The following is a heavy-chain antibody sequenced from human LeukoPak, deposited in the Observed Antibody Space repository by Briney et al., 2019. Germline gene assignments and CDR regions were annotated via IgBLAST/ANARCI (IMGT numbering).Heavy chain of an antibody. CDR3: AKGGRYVREFIDY. CDR2: ISWNSGSI. D-gene: IGHD3-16*01. V-gene: IGHV3-9*01. CDR1: GFTFDDYA. Sequence: GRSLRLSCAASGFTFDDYAMHWVRQAPGKGLEWASGISWNSGSIGYADSVKGRFTISRDNAKKSLYLQMNSPRAEDTALYYCAKGGRYVREFIDYWGQGTLVTVSS. J-gene: IGHJ4*02.